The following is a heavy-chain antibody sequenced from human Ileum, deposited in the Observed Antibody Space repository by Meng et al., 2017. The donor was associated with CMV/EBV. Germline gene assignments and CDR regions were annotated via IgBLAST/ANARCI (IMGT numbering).Heavy chain of an antibody. Sequence: LQASGPGLAKPSATLSLTCTVSGGSISSSLYYWGWIRQPPGKGLEWIGTISYSGTAFYNLSLKSRVAISIDTSKFQFSLKLSSVTATDTAVYYCARDSTYPSGLDYWGQGTLVTVSS. V-gene: IGHV4-39*07. CDR3: ARDSTYPSGLDY. D-gene: IGHD3-10*01. J-gene: IGHJ4*02. CDR1: GGSISSSLYY. CDR2: ISYSGTA.